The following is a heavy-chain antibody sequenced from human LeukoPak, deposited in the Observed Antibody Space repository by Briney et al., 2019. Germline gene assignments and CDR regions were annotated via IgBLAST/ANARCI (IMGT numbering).Heavy chain of an antibody. CDR3: AKDQDYYDSVDAFDI. D-gene: IGHD3-22*01. J-gene: IGHJ3*02. CDR1: GFSFSSYA. V-gene: IGHV3-23*01. CDR2: ISGSGGST. Sequence: GGSLRLSCAASGFSFSSYAMTWVRQAPGKGLEWVSAISGSGGSTYYADSVKGRFTIYRDNCKKTVYLQMNRQRAEDTAVYYCAKDQDYYDSVDAFDIWGQGTMVTVSS.